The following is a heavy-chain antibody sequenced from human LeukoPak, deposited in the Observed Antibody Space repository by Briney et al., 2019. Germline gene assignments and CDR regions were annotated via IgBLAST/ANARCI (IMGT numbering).Heavy chain of an antibody. CDR3: ARGQDSSSYFDY. J-gene: IGHJ4*02. CDR1: SGSFSSYF. CDR2: IHYSGST. V-gene: IGHV4-59*12. D-gene: IGHD3-22*01. Sequence: SETLSLTRTLSSGSFSSYFWSGIRQAPGKGVEWVGCIHYSGSTHYHPSLKSRVTISVDPSKNQFSLKLSSVTAADTAVYYCARGQDSSSYFDYWCQGALVTVSS.